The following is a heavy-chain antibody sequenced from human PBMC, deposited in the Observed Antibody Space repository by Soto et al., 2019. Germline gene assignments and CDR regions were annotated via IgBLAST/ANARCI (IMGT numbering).Heavy chain of an antibody. CDR2: IYSSGGT. Sequence: PSETLSLTCSVSGGSISNYYWSWIRQPPGKGLEWIGYIYSSGGTNYNPSLKSRVTISLDTSKNKFSLRLSSVAAADTAVYYCARAVYDWNYGQQFDCWGQGTLVTVSS. V-gene: IGHV4-59*01. D-gene: IGHD1-7*01. J-gene: IGHJ4*02. CDR3: ARAVYDWNYGQQFDC. CDR1: GGSISNYY.